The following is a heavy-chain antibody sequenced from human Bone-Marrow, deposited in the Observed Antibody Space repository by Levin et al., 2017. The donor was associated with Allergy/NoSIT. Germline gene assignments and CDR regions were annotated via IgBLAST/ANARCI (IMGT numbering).Heavy chain of an antibody. CDR2: IWYDGSNK. V-gene: IGHV3-33*01. D-gene: IGHD2-15*01. J-gene: IGHJ4*02. CDR1: GFTFSSYG. CDR3: ARDERYCSGGSCFDY. Sequence: GGSLRLSCAASGFTFSSYGMHWVRQAPGKGLEWVAVIWYDGSNKYYADSVKGRFTISRDNSKNTLYLQMNSLRAEDTAVYYCARDERYCSGGSCFDYWGQGTLVTVSS.